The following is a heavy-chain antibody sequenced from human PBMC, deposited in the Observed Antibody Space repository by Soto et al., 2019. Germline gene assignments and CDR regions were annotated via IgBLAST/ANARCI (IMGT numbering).Heavy chain of an antibody. CDR1: GGSISSYY. D-gene: IGHD4-17*01. Sequence: SETLSLTCTVSGGSISSYYWSWIRQPPGKGLELVGYIYYSGSTNYNPSLKSRVTISVDTSKNQFSLKLSSVTAADTAVYYCARRYGPGFDYWGQGTLVTVSS. CDR3: ARRYGPGFDY. V-gene: IGHV4-59*08. CDR2: IYYSGST. J-gene: IGHJ4*02.